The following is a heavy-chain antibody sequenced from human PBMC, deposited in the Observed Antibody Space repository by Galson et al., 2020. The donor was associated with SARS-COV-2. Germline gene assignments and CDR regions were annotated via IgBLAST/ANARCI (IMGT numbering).Heavy chain of an antibody. CDR1: GFTFSSYA. CDR2: ITYDGSNK. J-gene: IGHJ4*02. V-gene: IGHV3-30*01. Sequence: GGSLSLSCAASGFTFSSYAMHWVRQAPGKGLEWVAVITYDGSNKYYADSVKGRFTISRDNSKNTLYLQMNSLRAEDTAVYYCAREGIVVVVAATPLDYWGQGTLVTVSS. CDR3: AREGIVVVVAATPLDY. D-gene: IGHD2-15*01.